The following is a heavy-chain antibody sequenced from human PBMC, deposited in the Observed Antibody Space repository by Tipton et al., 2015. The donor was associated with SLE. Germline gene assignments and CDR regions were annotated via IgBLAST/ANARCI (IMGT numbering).Heavy chain of an antibody. Sequence: TLSLTCTVSGGSISSYYWSWIRQPPGKGLEWIGKINSFGSTNYSPSLKSRVTMSVDTSKNQFSLRLTSVTAADTAVYYCAKSPDAFDVWGQGTMVTVSS. J-gene: IGHJ3*01. CDR2: INSFGST. CDR1: GGSISSYY. CDR3: AKSPDAFDV. V-gene: IGHV4-59*04.